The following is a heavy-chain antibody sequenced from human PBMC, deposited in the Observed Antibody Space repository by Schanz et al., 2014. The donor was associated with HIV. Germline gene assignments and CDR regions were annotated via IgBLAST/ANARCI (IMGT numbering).Heavy chain of an antibody. J-gene: IGHJ4*02. Sequence: EVQVLESGGGLVQPGGSLRLSCEGSGFTFRNYAMSWVRQAPGKGLEWVSTISGAGGSANYADSVNGRFTISRDDSKNTLYLHVNSLRAEDTAVYYCAKDSGDSGGYYTYYFDYWGQGTLVTVSS. V-gene: IGHV3-23*01. CDR3: AKDSGDSGGYYTYYFDY. D-gene: IGHD3-22*01. CDR2: ISGAGGSA. CDR1: GFTFRNYA.